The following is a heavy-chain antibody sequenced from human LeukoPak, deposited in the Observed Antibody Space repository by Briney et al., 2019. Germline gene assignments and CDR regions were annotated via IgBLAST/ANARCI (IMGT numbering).Heavy chain of an antibody. CDR2: IYYSGST. Sequence: KPSETLSLTCTVSGGSISSSSCYWGWIRQPPGKGLEWIGYIYYSGSTNYNSSLKSRVTILVDMSKNQFSLKLSSVTAADTAVYYCARVTGYMIEDYFDSWGQGTLVTVSS. V-gene: IGHV4-61*05. CDR1: GGSISSSSCY. D-gene: IGHD3-22*01. CDR3: ARVTGYMIEDYFDS. J-gene: IGHJ4*02.